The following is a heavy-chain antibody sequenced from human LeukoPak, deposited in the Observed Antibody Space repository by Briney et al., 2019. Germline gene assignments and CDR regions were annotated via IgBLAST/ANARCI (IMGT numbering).Heavy chain of an antibody. CDR2: ISWNSGSI. V-gene: IGHV3-9*01. Sequence: GGSLSLSCAASGFTFDDYAMHWVRQAPGKGLEWVSGISWNSGSIGYADSVKGRFTISRDNAKNSLYLQMNSLRAEDTALYYCGKDNTVTTSYYYYGMDVWGQGTTVTVSS. CDR1: GFTFDDYA. CDR3: GKDNTVTTSYYYYGMDV. D-gene: IGHD4-11*01. J-gene: IGHJ6*02.